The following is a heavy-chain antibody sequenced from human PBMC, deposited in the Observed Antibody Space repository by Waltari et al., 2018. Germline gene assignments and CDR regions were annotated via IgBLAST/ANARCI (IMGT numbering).Heavy chain of an antibody. V-gene: IGHV3-48*04. CDR2: ISGGSGSI. D-gene: IGHD2-21*01. Sequence: EVQLVESGGGLVQPGGSLRLSCAASGFTFSSYSMNWFRQAPGKGLGWVSYISGGSGSIHYADSGKGRITVSRDNAKNSLYLQMSSLTAEDTAVFYCARDRDWAFDIWGQGTMVTVSS. J-gene: IGHJ3*02. CDR1: GFTFSSYS. CDR3: ARDRDWAFDI.